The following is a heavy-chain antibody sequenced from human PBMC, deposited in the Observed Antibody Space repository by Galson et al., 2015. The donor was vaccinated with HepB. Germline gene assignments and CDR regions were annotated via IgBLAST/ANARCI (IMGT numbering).Heavy chain of an antibody. CDR1: GFTFSSYA. D-gene: IGHD1-14*01. J-gene: IGHJ2*01. V-gene: IGHV3-30-3*01. Sequence: SLRLSCAASGFTFSSYAMHWVRQAPGKGLEWVAVISYDGSNKYYADSVKGRFTISRDDSKNTLYLQMNSLRAEDTAVYYCARDRKPYWYFDLWGRGTLVTVSS. CDR2: ISYDGSNK. CDR3: ARDRKPYWYFDL.